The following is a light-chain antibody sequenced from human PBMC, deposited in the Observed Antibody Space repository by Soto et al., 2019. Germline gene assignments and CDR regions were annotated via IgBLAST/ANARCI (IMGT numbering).Light chain of an antibody. Sequence: DIQMTQYPSSLSASVGDRVTITFRASRTITMVLNCYQQKSGQAPKLLINAAFNLRSGVPSRVSGSGSGKDFPLNIDSLKHEHFATYYHRQSYTSPFNFGSGTRWIS. V-gene: IGKV1-39*01. CDR1: RTITMV. CDR3: RQSYTSPFN. J-gene: IGKJ3*01. CDR2: AAF.